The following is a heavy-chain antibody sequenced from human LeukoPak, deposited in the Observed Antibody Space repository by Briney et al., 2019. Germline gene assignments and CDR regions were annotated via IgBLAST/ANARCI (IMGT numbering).Heavy chain of an antibody. D-gene: IGHD3-10*01. CDR3: ARDLYYGSGSAFDI. J-gene: IGHJ3*02. CDR1: GFTFSSYA. V-gene: IGHV3-48*04. Sequence: GGSLRLSCAASGFTFSSYAMHWVRQAPGKGLEWVSYISSSGSTIYYADSVKGRFTISRDNAKNSLYLQMNSLRAEDTAVYYCARDLYYGSGSAFDIWGQGTMVTVSS. CDR2: ISSSGSTI.